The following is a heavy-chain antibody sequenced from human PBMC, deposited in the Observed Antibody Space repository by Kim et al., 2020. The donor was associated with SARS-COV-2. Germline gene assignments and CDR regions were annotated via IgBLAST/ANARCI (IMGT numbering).Heavy chain of an antibody. V-gene: IGHV3-30*04. CDR3: ARQKQAIRDDAFDI. J-gene: IGHJ3*02. Sequence: VGSLRLSCAASGLTLTTYAMHWVRQAPGKGLQWVAVISYDGSIKHYADSVRGRFTISRDNSKNTLYLQMSSLSTEDTAVYYCARQKQAIRDDAFDIWGQGTLVTVSP. CDR1: GLTLTTYA. D-gene: IGHD3-3*01. CDR2: ISYDGSIK.